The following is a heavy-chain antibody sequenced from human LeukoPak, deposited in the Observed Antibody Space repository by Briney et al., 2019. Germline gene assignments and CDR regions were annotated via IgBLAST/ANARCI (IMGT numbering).Heavy chain of an antibody. J-gene: IGHJ4*02. Sequence: ASVKVSCKASGYTFTTSYVHWVRQAPGQGLEWMGIINPSGGTSYAQKCQDRVTMTRDTSTSSVYMELSSLRSEDTAVYYCARDFDCWGQGTLVTVSS. V-gene: IGHV1-46*01. CDR1: GYTFTTSY. CDR2: INPSGGT. CDR3: ARDFDC.